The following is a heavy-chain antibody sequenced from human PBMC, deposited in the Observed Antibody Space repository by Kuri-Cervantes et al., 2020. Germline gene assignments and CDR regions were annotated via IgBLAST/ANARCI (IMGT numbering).Heavy chain of an antibody. CDR1: GGSISSYY. CDR2: IYTSGST. V-gene: IGHV4-4*07. J-gene: IGHJ4*02. D-gene: IGHD3-10*01. CDR3: ARPIYYGSGSYAF. Sequence: SETLSLTCTVSGGSISSYYWSWIRQPAGKGLEWIGRIYTSGSTNYNPSLKSRVTISVDTSKNQFSLRLSSVTAADTAVYYCARPIYYGSGSYAFWSQGTLVTVSS.